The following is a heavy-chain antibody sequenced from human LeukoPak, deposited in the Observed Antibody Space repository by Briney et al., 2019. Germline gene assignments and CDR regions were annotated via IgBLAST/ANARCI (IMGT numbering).Heavy chain of an antibody. CDR1: GVSISPYY. J-gene: IGHJ3*01. CDR3: ARLSAAVHLGAFDH. V-gene: IGHV4-4*09. D-gene: IGHD3-3*01. Sequence: PSETLSLTCAVSGVSISPYYWAWIRQPPGKGLEWIGYIHTSGSNNQYPSLKSRVTISVDKSKNHFSLRLTSVTAADTAVYYCARLSAAVHLGAFDHWGQGTMVTVSS. CDR2: IHTSGSN.